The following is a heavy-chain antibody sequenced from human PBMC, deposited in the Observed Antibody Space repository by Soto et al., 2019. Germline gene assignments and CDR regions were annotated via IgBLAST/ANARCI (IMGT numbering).Heavy chain of an antibody. J-gene: IGHJ4*02. CDR2: IIPMFGTA. Sequence: QVQLVQSGAEVRKPGSSVKVSCKASGGTFSRHAISWVRQAPGQGLEWMGGIIPMFGTANHAQKFQGRVTIIADESTSTAYMELSSLRSEDTAIYYCARGWGYDSSDYYYAYWGQGTVVNVSS. D-gene: IGHD3-22*01. V-gene: IGHV1-69*01. CDR1: GGTFSRHA. CDR3: ARGWGYDSSDYYYAY.